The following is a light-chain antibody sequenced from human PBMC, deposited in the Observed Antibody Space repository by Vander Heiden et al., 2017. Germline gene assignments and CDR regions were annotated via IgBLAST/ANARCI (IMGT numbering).Light chain of an antibody. J-gene: IGLJ1*01. Sequence: QSVVPQPPSASGTPGQRVTISCSGPGSNIGSNYVYWYQQLPGAAPKLLIYGNDQRPSGVPDRFSGSKSGTSASLAISGLRSEDEADYYCAAWDDSLSGFYVFGTGTKVTVL. CDR3: AAWDDSLSGFYV. CDR1: GSNIGSNY. V-gene: IGLV1-47*02. CDR2: GND.